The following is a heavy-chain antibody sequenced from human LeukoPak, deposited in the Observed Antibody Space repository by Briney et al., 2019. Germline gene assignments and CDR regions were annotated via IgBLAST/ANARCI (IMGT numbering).Heavy chain of an antibody. CDR1: GFTFSSYS. CDR3: ARDIVPAALTNWFDP. Sequence: GGSLRLSCAASGFTFSSYSMNWVRQAPGKGLEWVSSISSSSSYIYYADSVKGRFTISRDNAKNSLCLQMNSLRAEDTAVYYCARDIVPAALTNWFDPWGQGALVTVSS. CDR2: ISSSSSYI. J-gene: IGHJ5*02. V-gene: IGHV3-21*01. D-gene: IGHD2-2*01.